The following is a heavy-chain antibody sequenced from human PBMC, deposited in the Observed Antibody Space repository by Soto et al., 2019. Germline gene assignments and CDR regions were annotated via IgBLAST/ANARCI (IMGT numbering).Heavy chain of an antibody. CDR2: ISSSGSTI. Sequence: LRLSCAASGFTFSSYEMNWVRQAPGKGLEWVSYISSSGSTIYYADSVKGRFTISRDNAKNSLYLQMNSLRAEDTAVYYCAKPAKYYYYGMDVWGQGTTVTVSS. V-gene: IGHV3-48*03. CDR3: AKPAKYYYYGMDV. D-gene: IGHD2-2*01. J-gene: IGHJ6*02. CDR1: GFTFSSYE.